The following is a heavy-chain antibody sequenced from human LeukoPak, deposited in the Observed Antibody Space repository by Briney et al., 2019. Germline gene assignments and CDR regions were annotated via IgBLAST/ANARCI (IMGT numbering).Heavy chain of an antibody. Sequence: GGSLRLSCAASGFTFSSYCMNWVRQAPGKGLEWVSSICSSGTYIYSADSVKGRFTISRDNAKNSLYLQMNSLRAEDTAVYYCARPSRDGYSEPIDYWGQGTLVTVSS. CDR2: ICSSGTYI. D-gene: IGHD5-24*01. CDR3: ARPSRDGYSEPIDY. CDR1: GFTFSSYC. V-gene: IGHV3-21*01. J-gene: IGHJ4*02.